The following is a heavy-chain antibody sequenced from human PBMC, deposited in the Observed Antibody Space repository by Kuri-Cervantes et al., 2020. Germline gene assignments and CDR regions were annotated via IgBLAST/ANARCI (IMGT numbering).Heavy chain of an antibody. Sequence: GESLKISCAASGFTLSNHAMNWVRQAAGKGLEWVALISFDGSNKYYVDSVKGRFTISRDNAKNSLYLQMNSLRAEDTAVYYCARATYSSSSEGYWGQGTLVTVSS. V-gene: IGHV3-30-3*01. D-gene: IGHD6-13*01. CDR2: ISFDGSNK. J-gene: IGHJ4*02. CDR1: GFTLSNHA. CDR3: ARATYSSSSEGY.